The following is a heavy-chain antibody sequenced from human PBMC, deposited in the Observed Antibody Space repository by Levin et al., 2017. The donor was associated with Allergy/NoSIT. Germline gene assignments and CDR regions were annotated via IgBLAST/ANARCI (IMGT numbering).Heavy chain of an antibody. CDR1: GLRFSSYG. J-gene: IGHJ6*02. V-gene: IGHV3-30*03. Sequence: LSLTCVASGLRFSSYGMHWVRPAPGKGLEWVALITGDGANKYYAGSVKGRFTISRDNSRNTLYLQMNSLRAEDTAVYYCASRGDMDVWGQGTTVTVSS. CDR3: ASRGDMDV. CDR2: ITGDGANK.